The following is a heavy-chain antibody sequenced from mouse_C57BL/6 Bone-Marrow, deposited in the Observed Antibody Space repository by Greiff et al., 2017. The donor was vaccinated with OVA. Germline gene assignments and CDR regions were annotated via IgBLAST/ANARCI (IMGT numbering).Heavy chain of an antibody. D-gene: IGHD1-2*01. V-gene: IGHV5-4*03. CDR3: SHYVTYAMGY. CDR1: GFTFSSYA. Sequence: EVMLVESGGGLVKPGGSLKLSCAASGFTFSSYAMAWVRQTPGKRLEWVATISDGGSYTYYTDHVKGRFTISRDNAKNTLYLQMSHLKSEDTAMYYCSHYVTYAMGYWGQGPSVTISS. J-gene: IGHJ4*01. CDR2: ISDGGSYT.